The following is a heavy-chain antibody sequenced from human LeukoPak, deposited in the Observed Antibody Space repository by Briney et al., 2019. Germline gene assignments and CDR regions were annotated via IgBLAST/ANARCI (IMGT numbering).Heavy chain of an antibody. CDR2: IYQSGST. D-gene: IGHD3-22*01. J-gene: IGHJ6*03. CDR3: ARGYDSSGYYRYYYMDV. CDR1: GGSISSSNW. Sequence: PSETLSLTCAVSGGSISSSNWWSWVRQPPGKGLEWIGEIYQSGSTNYNPSLKSRVTMPVDKSKNQFSLKLSSVTAADTAVYYCARGYDSSGYYRYYYMDVWGKGTTVTVS. V-gene: IGHV4-4*02.